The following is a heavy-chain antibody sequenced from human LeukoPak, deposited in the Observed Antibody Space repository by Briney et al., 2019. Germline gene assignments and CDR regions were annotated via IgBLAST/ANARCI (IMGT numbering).Heavy chain of an antibody. D-gene: IGHD2-2*01. CDR1: GFTFSNYW. V-gene: IGHV3-7*01. CDR2: MNEYGSEK. CDR3: ARALYGSRVNVIDS. J-gene: IGHJ4*02. Sequence: GGSLTLSCAASGFTFSNYWINWVRQAPGKGLEWVANMNEYGSEKYYVDSVRGRFTISRDNAENSLFLHMNSLRVEDTAVYRCARALYGSRVNVIDSWGPGTLVTVSS.